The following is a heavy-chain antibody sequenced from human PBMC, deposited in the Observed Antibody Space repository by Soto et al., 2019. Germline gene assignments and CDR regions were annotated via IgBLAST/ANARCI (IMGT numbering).Heavy chain of an antibody. CDR1: GSTFSSYT. CDR3: ARRRYCGADCYSKYYYGMDV. Sequence: QVHLVQSGAEVKKPGSSVKVSCQASGSTFSSYTVSWVRQAPGQGLEWMGRIIPVLGVTNYAPKFKGRVTITADKSKTTAYVELSSLRSGDTAVYYCARRRYCGADCYSKYYYGMDVWGQGTTVTVSS. CDR2: IIPVLGVT. J-gene: IGHJ6*02. D-gene: IGHD2-21*02. V-gene: IGHV1-69*02.